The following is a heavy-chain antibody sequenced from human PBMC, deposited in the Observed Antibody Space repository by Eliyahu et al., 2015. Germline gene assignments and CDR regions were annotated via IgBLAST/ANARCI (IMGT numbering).Heavy chain of an antibody. J-gene: IGHJ5*02. D-gene: IGHD2-2*01. CDR3: AHSGSKYQLLWGMGNWFDP. CDR2: IYWDDDK. V-gene: IGHV2-5*02. Sequence: QITLKESGPTLVKPTQTLTLTCTFSGFSLSTSGVGGGWIRQPPGKALEWLALIYWDDDKRYSPSLKSRLTITKDTSKNQVVLTMTNMDPVDTATYYCAHSGSKYQLLWGMGNWFDPWGQGTLVTVSS. CDR1: GFSLSTSGVG.